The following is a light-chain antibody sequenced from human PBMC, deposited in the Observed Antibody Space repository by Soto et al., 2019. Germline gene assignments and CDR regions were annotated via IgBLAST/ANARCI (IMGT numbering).Light chain of an antibody. CDR2: DVN. CDR1: SSDVGSYNS. CDR3: SSFTSSTSYV. V-gene: IGLV2-14*03. Sequence: QSVLTQPASVSGSPGQSIAISCTGTSSDVGSYNSVSWYQQYPGKAPKLMIHDVNNRPSGISDRFSGSKSGNTASLTISGLQAEDVADYYCSSFTSSTSYVFGTGPKVTVL. J-gene: IGLJ1*01.